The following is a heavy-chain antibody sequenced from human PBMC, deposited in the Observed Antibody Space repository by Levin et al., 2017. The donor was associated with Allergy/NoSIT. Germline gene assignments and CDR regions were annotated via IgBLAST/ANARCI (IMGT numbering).Heavy chain of an antibody. J-gene: IGHJ4*02. D-gene: IGHD3-16*01. CDR2: INVDSGGA. Sequence: AASVKVSCKPSGYTFTSFFLAWVRQAPGQGLEWIGWINVDSGGAEYAQKFHGRVKMTGDTSISTAYLELTSLTSDDTAIYYCVRSRSYYFDSWGQGSLVTVSS. CDR1: GYTFTSFF. V-gene: IGHV1-2*02. CDR3: VRSRSYYFDS.